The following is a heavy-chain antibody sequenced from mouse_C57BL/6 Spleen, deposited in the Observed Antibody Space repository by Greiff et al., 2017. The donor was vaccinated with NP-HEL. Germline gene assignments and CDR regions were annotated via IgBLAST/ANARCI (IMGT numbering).Heavy chain of an antibody. CDR2: IHPNSGST. CDR3: ARGGIYYDYSFDY. Sequence: QVQLQQPGAELVKPGASVKLSCKASGYTFTSYWMHWVKQRPGQGLEWIGMIHPNSGSTNYNEKFKSKATLTVDKSSSTAYMQLSSLTSEDSAVYYCARGGIYYDYSFDYWGQGTTLTVSS. D-gene: IGHD2-4*01. J-gene: IGHJ2*01. V-gene: IGHV1-64*01. CDR1: GYTFTSYW.